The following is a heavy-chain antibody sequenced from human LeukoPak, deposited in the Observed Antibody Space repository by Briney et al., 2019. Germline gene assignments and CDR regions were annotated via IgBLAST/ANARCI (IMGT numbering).Heavy chain of an antibody. J-gene: IGHJ4*02. V-gene: IGHV3-74*01. CDR1: GFTFSSYG. D-gene: IGHD2-2*01. CDR3: GRGKSPAAVDD. Sequence: GRSLRLSCAASGFTFSSYGMHWVRQAPGKGLVWVSHINGDGSNVNYADSVKGRFTISRDNAKNTLYLQMSSLRVEDTALYYCGRGKSPAAVDDWGQGTLVTVPS. CDR2: INGDGSNV.